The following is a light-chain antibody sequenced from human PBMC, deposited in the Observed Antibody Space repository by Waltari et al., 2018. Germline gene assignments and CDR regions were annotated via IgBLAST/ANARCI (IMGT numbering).Light chain of an antibody. CDR1: SSDVGGYNY. CDR3: SSYTTSSTVV. J-gene: IGLJ3*02. Sequence: QSALTQPASMSGSPGQSNTISCTGTSSDVGGYNYVSWYQQHPGKAPNLIIYEVSNRPSGLSNRFSGSKSGNTASLTISGLQAEDEADYYCSSYTTSSTVVFGGGTKLTVL. CDR2: EVS. V-gene: IGLV2-14*01.